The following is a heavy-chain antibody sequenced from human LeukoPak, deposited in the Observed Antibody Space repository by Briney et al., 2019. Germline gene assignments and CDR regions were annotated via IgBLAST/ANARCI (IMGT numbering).Heavy chain of an antibody. V-gene: IGHV1-8*03. Sequence: ASVKVSCKASGYTFTSYDINWLRQATGQGLEWMGWMNPNSGNTGYAQKFQGRVTITRNTSISTAYMQLSSLRSEDTAVYYCARAPSWDGNPLGGYYPYYMDVWGKGTTVTVSS. J-gene: IGHJ6*03. CDR2: MNPNSGNT. CDR3: ARAPSWDGNPLGGYYPYYMDV. CDR1: GYTFTSYD. D-gene: IGHD4-23*01.